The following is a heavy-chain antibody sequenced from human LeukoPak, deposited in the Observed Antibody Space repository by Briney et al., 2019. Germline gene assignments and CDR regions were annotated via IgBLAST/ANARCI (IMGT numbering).Heavy chain of an antibody. CDR3: ARDTRLDCSGGSCYSYDAFDI. Sequence: GASVKVSCKASGYTFTSYGISWVRQAPIQGLECMGWISAYKGNTNYAQKLQGRVTMTTDTSTSTAYMELRSLRSDDTAVDYCARDTRLDCSGGSCYSYDAFDIWGQGTMVTVSS. D-gene: IGHD2-15*01. CDR2: ISAYKGNT. V-gene: IGHV1-18*01. J-gene: IGHJ3*02. CDR1: GYTFTSYG.